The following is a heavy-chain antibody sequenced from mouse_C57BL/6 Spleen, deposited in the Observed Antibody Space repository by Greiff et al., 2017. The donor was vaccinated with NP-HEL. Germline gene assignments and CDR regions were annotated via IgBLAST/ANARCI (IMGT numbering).Heavy chain of an antibody. V-gene: IGHV1-69*01. Sequence: VKLQQPGAELVMPGASVKLSCKASGYTFTSYWMHWVKQRPGQGLEWIGEIDPSDSYTNYNQKFKGKSTLTVDKSSSTAYMQLSSLTSEDSAVYYCARPYGSSYAMDYWGQGTSVTVSS. CDR1: GYTFTSYW. CDR2: IDPSDSYT. D-gene: IGHD1-1*01. CDR3: ARPYGSSYAMDY. J-gene: IGHJ4*01.